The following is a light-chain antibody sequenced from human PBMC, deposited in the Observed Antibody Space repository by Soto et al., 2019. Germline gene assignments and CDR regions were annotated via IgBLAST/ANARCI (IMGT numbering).Light chain of an antibody. Sequence: EIVLTQSPGTLSLSPGERATLSCRAGQSVSSSYLAWYQQKPGQAPRLLIYGASSRATGIPDRFSGSGSGTDFTLTISRLEPEDFAVYYCQQYSSSSYTFGKGTKLESK. V-gene: IGKV3-20*01. CDR2: GAS. J-gene: IGKJ2*01. CDR1: QSVSSSY. CDR3: QQYSSSSYT.